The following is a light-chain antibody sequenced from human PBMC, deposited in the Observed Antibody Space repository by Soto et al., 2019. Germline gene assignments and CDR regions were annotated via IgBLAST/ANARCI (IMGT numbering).Light chain of an antibody. CDR1: QSISSY. CDR3: QQNYYTPQP. Sequence: DVQMTQSPSSLSASVRDRVTITCRASQSISSYLNWYQQKPGKAPNLLIYDASRLQSGVPSRFSGSGSGTDFTLTIGSLKPEDFATYYCQQNYYTPQPFGQGTKVAIK. J-gene: IGKJ1*01. V-gene: IGKV1-39*01. CDR2: DAS.